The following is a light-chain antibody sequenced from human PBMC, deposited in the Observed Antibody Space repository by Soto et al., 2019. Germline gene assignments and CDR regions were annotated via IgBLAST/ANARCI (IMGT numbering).Light chain of an antibody. CDR2: DVS. Sequence: QSALTQPASVSGSPGQSITISCTGTSSDIGGYNYVSWYQQLPGKVPKLIIYDVSNRPSGVSDRFSGSKSGNAASLTISGLQVEDEADYYCSSYTCTSTLYVFGTGTKLTVL. V-gene: IGLV2-14*03. CDR3: SSYTCTSTLYV. CDR1: SSDIGGYNY. J-gene: IGLJ1*01.